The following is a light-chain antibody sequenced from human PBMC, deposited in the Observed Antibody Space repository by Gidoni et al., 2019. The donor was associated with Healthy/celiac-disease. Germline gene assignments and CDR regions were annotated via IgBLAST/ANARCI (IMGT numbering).Light chain of an antibody. J-gene: IGLJ2*01. CDR2: SNN. Sequence: QSVLTQPPSASGTPGQRVTISCSGSSSNIGSNTVNWYQQLPGTPPKLLLYSNNQRPSGVPDRFSGSKSGTSASLAISGLQSEDEADYYCAAWDDSLNGHVVFGGGTKLTVL. CDR1: SSNIGSNT. CDR3: AAWDDSLNGHVV. V-gene: IGLV1-44*01.